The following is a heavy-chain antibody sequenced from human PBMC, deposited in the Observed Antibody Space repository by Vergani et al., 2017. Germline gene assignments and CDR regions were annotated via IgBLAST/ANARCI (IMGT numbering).Heavy chain of an antibody. V-gene: IGHV4-59*01. Sequence: QVQLQESGPGLVKPSGTLSLTCTVSGGSISSYYWSWIRQPPGKGLEWIGYIYYSGSTNYNPSLKSRVTISVDTSKNQFSLKLSSVTAADTAVYYCARVRRDFYYYYYYYYMDVWGKGTTVTVSS. D-gene: IGHD2-21*02. J-gene: IGHJ6*03. CDR3: ARVRRDFYYYYYYYYMDV. CDR1: GGSISSYY. CDR2: IYYSGST.